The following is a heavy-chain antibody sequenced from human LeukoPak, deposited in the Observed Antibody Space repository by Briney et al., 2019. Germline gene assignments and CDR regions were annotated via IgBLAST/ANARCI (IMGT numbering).Heavy chain of an antibody. Sequence: KSSETLSLTCAVYGGSFSGYYWSWIRQPPGKGLEWIGEINHSGSTNYNPSLKSRVTISVDTSKNQFSLKLSSVTAVDTAVYYCASGTNYGNYDSSGYYYRDAFDIWGQGTMVTVSS. V-gene: IGHV4-34*01. J-gene: IGHJ3*02. CDR2: INHSGST. CDR1: GGSFSGYY. CDR3: ASGTNYGNYDSSGYYYRDAFDI. D-gene: IGHD3-22*01.